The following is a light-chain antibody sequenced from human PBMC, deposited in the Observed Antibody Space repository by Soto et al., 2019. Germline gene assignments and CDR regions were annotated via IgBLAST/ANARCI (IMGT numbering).Light chain of an antibody. CDR2: KTS. CDR3: QHWNDYSWT. V-gene: IGKV1-5*03. CDR1: QRISIW. J-gene: IGKJ1*01. Sequence: DIHMTQSPSTLSASVGDRVTITCRASQRISIWLAWYQQKPGKAPNLLIYKTSSLETGVPSRFSGSGSGTEFTLTISSLHPDDFATYYCQHWNDYSWTFGQGTKVEV.